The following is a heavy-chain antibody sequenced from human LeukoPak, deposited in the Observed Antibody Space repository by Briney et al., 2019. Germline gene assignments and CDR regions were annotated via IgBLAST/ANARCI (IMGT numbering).Heavy chain of an antibody. CDR2: ISWNSGNM. Sequence: SGGSLRLSCAASGFTFSNYWMHWVRQAPGKGLVWVSSISWNSGNMYYVDSVKGRFTISRDNAKNSLSLQMNSLKPEDTALYYCAKGPGLGAGKRYLDLWGRGTLVIVSS. J-gene: IGHJ2*01. CDR3: AKGPGLGAGKRYLDL. V-gene: IGHV3-9*01. CDR1: GFTFSNYW. D-gene: IGHD6-13*01.